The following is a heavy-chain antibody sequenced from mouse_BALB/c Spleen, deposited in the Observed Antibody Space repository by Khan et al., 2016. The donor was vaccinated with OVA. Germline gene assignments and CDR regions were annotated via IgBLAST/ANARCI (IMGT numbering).Heavy chain of an antibody. D-gene: IGHD2-12*01. CDR2: IYPGSGST. V-gene: IGHV1S22*01. CDR3: TRWSYWFAY. J-gene: IGHJ3*01. Sequence: LQQSGSELVRPGASVKLSCKASGYTFTSYWMHWVKQRPGQGLEWIGDIYPGSGSTNYDEKFKSTATLTVDTSSSTAYMQLSSLTSEDSAVYYCTRWSYWFAYWGQGTLVTVAA. CDR1: GYTFTSYW.